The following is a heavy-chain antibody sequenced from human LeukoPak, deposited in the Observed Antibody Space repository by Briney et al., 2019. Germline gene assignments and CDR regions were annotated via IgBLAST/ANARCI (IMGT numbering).Heavy chain of an antibody. CDR1: GYSFTSYW. D-gene: IGHD3-16*01. CDR2: IYPGDSDT. CDR3: ARPQGWGAEGGHFDH. V-gene: IGHV5-51*01. J-gene: IGHJ4*02. Sequence: GESLKISCKGSGYSFTSYWIGWVRQMPGKGLEWMGIIYPGDSDTRYSPSFQGQVTISADKSISTAYLQWSSLKASDTAMYYCARPQGWGAEGGHFDHWGQGTLVTVSS.